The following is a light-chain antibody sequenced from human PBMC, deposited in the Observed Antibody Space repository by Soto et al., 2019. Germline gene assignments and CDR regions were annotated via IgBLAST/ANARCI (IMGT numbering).Light chain of an antibody. J-gene: IGLJ1*01. CDR2: EVS. V-gene: IGLV2-14*01. Sequence: QSVLTQPSSLSGSPGQSITISCTGTSSDVGGYDYVSWYQLHPGKAPKLMIYEVSNRPSGVSNRFSGSKSGNTASLTISGLQAEDEADYYCSSYTSSIYVFGTGTKVTVL. CDR3: SSYTSSIYV. CDR1: SSDVGGYDY.